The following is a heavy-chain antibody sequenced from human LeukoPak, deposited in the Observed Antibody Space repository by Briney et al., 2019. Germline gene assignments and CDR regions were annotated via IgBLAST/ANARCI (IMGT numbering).Heavy chain of an antibody. CDR3: ARVISVGGTMDY. J-gene: IGHJ4*02. D-gene: IGHD6-19*01. CDR1: GFTFSSYA. V-gene: IGHV3-23*01. Sequence: GGSLRLSCAASGFTFSSYAMSWVRQAPGKGLEWVSAISGSGGSTYYADSVKGRFTISRDNSKNTLYLQMNSLRAGDTAVYYCARVISVGGTMDYWGQGTLISVSS. CDR2: ISGSGGST.